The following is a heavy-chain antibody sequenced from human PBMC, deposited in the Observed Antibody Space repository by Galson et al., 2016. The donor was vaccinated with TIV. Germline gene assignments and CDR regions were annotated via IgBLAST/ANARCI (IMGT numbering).Heavy chain of an antibody. CDR1: GASISTSSTY. V-gene: IGHV4-39*01. J-gene: IGHJ6*02. CDR3: ARGFVSGTPVLDFYGLDV. Sequence: ETLSLTCTVSGASISTSSTYWVWVRQPPGTGLEWIATIFYSGNTYYNPSLKSRVTISLDTSKRQFSLRVRSVTAADTAVYYCARGFVSGTPVLDFYGLDVWGQGTTFSISS. D-gene: IGHD1-7*01. CDR2: IFYSGNT.